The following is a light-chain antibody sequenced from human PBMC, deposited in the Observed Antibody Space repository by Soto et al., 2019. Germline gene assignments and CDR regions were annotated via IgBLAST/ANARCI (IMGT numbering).Light chain of an antibody. CDR3: QQYNNWPLT. V-gene: IGKV3D-15*01. J-gene: IGKJ4*01. CDR2: GSS. CDR1: QSVSSN. Sequence: EIVMTQSPATLSVFPGERATLSCRASQSVSSNLAWYQQKPVQGPRLLIYGSSTRATGVPATFSGSGSGTEFTLTISSLQSEDFAVYYCQQYNNWPLTFGGGTKVEIK.